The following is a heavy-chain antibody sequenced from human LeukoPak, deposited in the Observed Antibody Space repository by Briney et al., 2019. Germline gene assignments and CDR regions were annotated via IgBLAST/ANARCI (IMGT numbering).Heavy chain of an antibody. CDR1: GGSISGYY. CDR2: IHNSGST. V-gene: IGHV4-59*01. CDR3: ARDFRGSVDAFDI. J-gene: IGHJ3*02. Sequence: SETLSLTCTVSGGSISGYYWSWFRQPPGKGLEWFGWIHNSGSTENNPSLKSRVTMSVDTSKNQFSLKLSSVTAADTAVYYRARDFRGSVDAFDIWGQGTMVAVSS.